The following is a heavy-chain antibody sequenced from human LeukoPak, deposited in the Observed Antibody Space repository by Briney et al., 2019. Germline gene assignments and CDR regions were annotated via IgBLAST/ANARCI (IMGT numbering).Heavy chain of an antibody. J-gene: IGHJ6*03. V-gene: IGHV3-30*02. D-gene: IGHD3-10*01. CDR1: GFTFSSYG. Sequence: GGSLRLSCAASGFTFSSYGMHWVRQAPGKGLEWVAFIRYDGSNKYYADSVKGRFTISRDNSKNTLYLQMNSLRAEDTAVYYCAREAYGSGSYYTYYYYYYMDVWGKGTTVTISS. CDR3: AREAYGSGSYYTYYYYYYMDV. CDR2: IRYDGSNK.